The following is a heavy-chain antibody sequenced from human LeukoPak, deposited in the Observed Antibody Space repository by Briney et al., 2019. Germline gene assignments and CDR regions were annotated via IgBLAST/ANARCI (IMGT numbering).Heavy chain of an antibody. J-gene: IGHJ3*02. D-gene: IGHD3/OR15-3a*01. CDR3: ARGDWHDAFDI. Sequence: PSETLSLTCAVSGGSISSGGYSWSWIRQPPGKGLEWIGYIYHSGSTYYNPSLKSRVTISVDRSKNQFSLKLGSVTAADTAVYYCARGDWHDAFDIWGQGTMVTVSS. CDR2: IYHSGST. V-gene: IGHV4-30-2*01. CDR1: GGSISSGGYS.